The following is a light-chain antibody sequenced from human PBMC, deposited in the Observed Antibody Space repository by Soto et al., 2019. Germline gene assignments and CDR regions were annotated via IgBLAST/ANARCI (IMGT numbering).Light chain of an antibody. CDR2: EVS. CDR3: SSYTSSSTLV. J-gene: IGLJ2*01. V-gene: IGLV2-14*01. Sequence: QSALTQPASVSGSPGQSITISCTGTSSDVGGYNYVSWYQQHPGKAPKLMIYEVSNRPSGVSNRFSGSKSGNTASLTISGLQAEDGAVYYCSSYTSSSTLVFGGGTKLTVL. CDR1: SSDVGGYNY.